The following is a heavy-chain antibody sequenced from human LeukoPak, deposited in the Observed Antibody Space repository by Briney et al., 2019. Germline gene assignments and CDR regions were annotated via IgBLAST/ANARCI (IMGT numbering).Heavy chain of an antibody. V-gene: IGHV3-21*01. D-gene: IGHD1-14*01. Sequence: GGSLRLSCAASGFTFSSYSMNWVRQAPGKGLEWVSSISSSSSYIYYADSVKGRFTISRDNAKNSLYLQMNSLRAEDTAVYYCASGGNPKLNYYMDVWGKGTTVTVSS. CDR3: ASGGNPKLNYYMDV. J-gene: IGHJ6*03. CDR2: ISSSSSYI. CDR1: GFTFSSYS.